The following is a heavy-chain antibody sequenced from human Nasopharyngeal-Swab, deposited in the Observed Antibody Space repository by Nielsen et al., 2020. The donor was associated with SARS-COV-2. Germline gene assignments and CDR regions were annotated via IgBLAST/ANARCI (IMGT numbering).Heavy chain of an antibody. Sequence: GESLKISCAASGFTFSSYIINWVRQAPGKGLEWVSSISSSSSFIYYADSVKGRFTISRDNAKNSLYLQINSLRAEDTAVYYCASPDPDYWGQGTLVTVSS. CDR2: ISSSSSFI. CDR1: GFTFSSYI. V-gene: IGHV3-21*01. CDR3: ASPDPDY. D-gene: IGHD1-14*01. J-gene: IGHJ4*02.